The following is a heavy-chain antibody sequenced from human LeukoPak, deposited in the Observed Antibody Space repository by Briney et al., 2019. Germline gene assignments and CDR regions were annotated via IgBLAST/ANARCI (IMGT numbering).Heavy chain of an antibody. V-gene: IGHV3-23*01. J-gene: IGHJ4*02. D-gene: IGHD3-22*01. CDR3: AKATSDSSGYYYGLRSGNDY. CDR1: GFTFSSYG. Sequence: GGSLRLSCAASGFTFSSYGMSWVRQAPGKGLEWVSAISGSGGNTYYADSVKGRFTISRDNSKNTLFLQVTSLRAEDTAVYYRAKATSDSSGYYYGLRSGNDYWGQGTLVTVSS. CDR2: ISGSGGNT.